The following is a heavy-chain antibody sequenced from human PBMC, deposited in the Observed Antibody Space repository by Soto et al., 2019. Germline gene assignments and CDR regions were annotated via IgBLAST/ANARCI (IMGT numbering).Heavy chain of an antibody. Sequence: QITLKESGPTLVKPTQTLTLTCTFSGFSLSTSGVGVGWIRQPPGKALEWLALIYWDDDKRYSPSLKSRLTITRDTYKNQVVLTMTNMDPVDTATYYCAHSIANSDILTGSINWFDPWGQGTLVTVSS. CDR3: AHSIANSDILTGSINWFDP. J-gene: IGHJ5*02. CDR1: GFSLSTSGVG. D-gene: IGHD3-9*01. CDR2: IYWDDDK. V-gene: IGHV2-5*02.